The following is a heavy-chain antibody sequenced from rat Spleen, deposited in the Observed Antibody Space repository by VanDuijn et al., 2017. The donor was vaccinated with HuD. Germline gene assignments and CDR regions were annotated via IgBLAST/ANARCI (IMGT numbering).Heavy chain of an antibody. CDR2: IRYDGGTT. J-gene: IGHJ2*01. D-gene: IGHD1-1*01. Sequence: EVQLVESGGGLVQPGRSLKLSCAASGFTFSDYYMAWVRQAPTKGLEWVATIRYDGGTTYYRDSVKGRFTISRDNAKSTLYLQVDSLRSEDTTTYYCARQATTVPSYFDYWGQGVMVTVSS. CDR3: ARQATTVPSYFDY. V-gene: IGHV5-7*01. CDR1: GFTFSDYY.